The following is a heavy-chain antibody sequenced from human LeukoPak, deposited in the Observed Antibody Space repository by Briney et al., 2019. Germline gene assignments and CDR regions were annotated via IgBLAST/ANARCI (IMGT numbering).Heavy chain of an antibody. V-gene: IGHV3-33*06. CDR2: IWYDGSNK. CDR3: AKDRCSSTSCAFDY. J-gene: IGHJ4*02. CDR1: GFTFSSYG. Sequence: TGGSLRLSCAASGFTFSSYGMLWVRQAPGKGLEWVAVIWYDGSNKYYADSVKGRFTISRDNSKNTLYLQMNSLRAEDTAVYYCAKDRCSSTSCAFDYWGQGTLVTVSS. D-gene: IGHD2-2*01.